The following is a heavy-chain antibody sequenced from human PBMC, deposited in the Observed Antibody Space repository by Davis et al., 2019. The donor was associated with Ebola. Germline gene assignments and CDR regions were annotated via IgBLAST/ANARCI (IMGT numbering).Heavy chain of an antibody. CDR2: INPSSGDT. CDR3: ARGRYNWNGELDY. D-gene: IGHD1-20*01. V-gene: IGHV1-2*05. Sequence: ASVKVSCKASGYTFTGYFMHWVRQAPGQGLEWMGRINPSSGDTNYAQKFQGRVTMTRDTSISTAYMELSRLRSDDTVVYYCARGRYNWNGELDYWGQGTLVTVSS. CDR1: GYTFTGYF. J-gene: IGHJ4*02.